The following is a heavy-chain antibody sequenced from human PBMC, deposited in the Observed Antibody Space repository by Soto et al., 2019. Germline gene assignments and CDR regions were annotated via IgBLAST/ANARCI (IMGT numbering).Heavy chain of an antibody. CDR3: ATYSGNDGRYGVYYGLDG. D-gene: IGHD1-1*01. CDR1: GFSFSSSG. J-gene: IGHJ6*02. V-gene: IGHV3-23*01. CDR2: ISGSGGST. Sequence: SMRLSFSASGFSFSSSGMHWVRQAPGKGLEWVSSISGSGGSTYYADSVKGRFTISRDNSKNTLYLQMNSLRAEDTAVYYCATYSGNDGRYGVYYGLDGRCQGTSVSV.